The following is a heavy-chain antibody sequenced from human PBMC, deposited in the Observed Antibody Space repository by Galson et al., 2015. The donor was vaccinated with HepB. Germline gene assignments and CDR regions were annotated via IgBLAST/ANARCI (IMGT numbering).Heavy chain of an antibody. CDR1: GYTFTSYG. Sequence: SVKVSCKASGYTFTSYGISWVRQAPGQGLEWMGWISAYNGNTNYAQKLQGRVTMTTDTSTSTAYMELRSLRPDDTAVYYCARDGQYSSSPGDYYYYGMDVWGQGTTVTVSS. D-gene: IGHD6-6*01. J-gene: IGHJ6*02. CDR3: ARDGQYSSSPGDYYYYGMDV. CDR2: ISAYNGNT. V-gene: IGHV1-18*04.